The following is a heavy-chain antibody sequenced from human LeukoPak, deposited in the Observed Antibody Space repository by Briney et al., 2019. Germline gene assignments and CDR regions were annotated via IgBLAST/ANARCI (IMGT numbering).Heavy chain of an antibody. CDR2: IYYSGSS. CDR3: ARNRDGYNSFDY. CDR1: GGSVISGSSY. V-gene: IGHV4-31*03. J-gene: IGHJ4*02. Sequence: SETLSLTCTVSGGSVISGSSYWGWIRQPPGKGLERIGYIYYSGSSYYNPSLRSRVTISVDTSKNHFSLKLSSVTAADTAVYYCARNRDGYNSFDYWGQGTLVTVSS. D-gene: IGHD5-24*01.